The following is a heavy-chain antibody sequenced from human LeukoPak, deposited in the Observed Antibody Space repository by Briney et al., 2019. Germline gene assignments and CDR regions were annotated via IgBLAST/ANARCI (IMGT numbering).Heavy chain of an antibody. CDR2: INGDGTST. Sequence: PGGSLRLSCAASGFTFSSYWMHWVRQAPGKGLLWVSRINGDGTSTKYADSVKGRFTISRDNARHTLYLQMNSLRAEDTTVYYCARASTTVPNLLDYWGQGTLVTVSS. D-gene: IGHD4-17*01. J-gene: IGHJ4*02. CDR1: GFTFSSYW. V-gene: IGHV3-74*03. CDR3: ARASTTVPNLLDY.